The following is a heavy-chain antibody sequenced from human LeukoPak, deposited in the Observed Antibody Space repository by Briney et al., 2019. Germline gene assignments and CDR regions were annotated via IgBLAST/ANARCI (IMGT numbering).Heavy chain of an antibody. CDR2: INPNSGGT. V-gene: IGHV1-2*02. CDR3: AREGQYYYDSSGFDY. Sequence: ASVKVSCKASGYTFTGYHMHWVRQAPGQGLEWMGWINPNSGGTNYAQKFQGRVTMTRDTSISTAYMELSGLRSDDTAVYYCAREGQYYYDSSGFDYWGQGTLVTVSS. J-gene: IGHJ4*02. D-gene: IGHD3-22*01. CDR1: GYTFTGYH.